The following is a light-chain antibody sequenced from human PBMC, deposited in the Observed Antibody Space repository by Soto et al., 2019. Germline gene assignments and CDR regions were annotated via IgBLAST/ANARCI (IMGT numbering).Light chain of an antibody. CDR1: QDIREY. CDR2: DAS. Sequence: DIQMTQSPSSLSASVGDRVTITCQASQDIREYVNWYQLKPGKAPRLLIYDASHLETGVPSKFSGSRSGTYFTFTINCLQPEDIATYCCQQYDSLPYTFGQGTKLEIK. V-gene: IGKV1-33*01. J-gene: IGKJ2*01. CDR3: QQYDSLPYT.